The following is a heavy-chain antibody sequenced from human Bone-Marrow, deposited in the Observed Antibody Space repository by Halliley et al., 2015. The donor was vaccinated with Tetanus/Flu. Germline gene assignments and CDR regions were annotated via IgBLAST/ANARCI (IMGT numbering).Heavy chain of an antibody. J-gene: IGHJ4*02. CDR3: ARVSLGYCSSGSCYSPYFDY. V-gene: IGHV4-59*01. CDR1: GASISSYS. D-gene: IGHD2-2*02. CDR2: ISDSGST. Sequence: LRLSCTVSGASISSYSWSWIRQPPGKGLEWIGYISDSGSTDYNPSLKSRVTLSVDTSKNQFSLKLRSVTAADTAVYYCARVSLGYCSSGSCYSPYFDYWGQGTLVTVSS.